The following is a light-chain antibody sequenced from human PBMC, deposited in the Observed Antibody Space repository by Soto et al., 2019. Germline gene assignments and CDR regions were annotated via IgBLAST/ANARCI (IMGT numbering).Light chain of an antibody. J-gene: IGLJ3*02. CDR1: SSDVGGYNY. CDR2: EVS. V-gene: IGLV2-14*01. Sequence: QSALTQPASVSGSPGQSITISCTGTSSDVGGYNYVSWYQQHPGKAPKLMIYEVSNRPSGVSNRFSGSKSGNTAPLTISGLQAEDEADYYCSSYTSSSTLGGVFGGGTKLTVL. CDR3: SSYTSSSTLGGV.